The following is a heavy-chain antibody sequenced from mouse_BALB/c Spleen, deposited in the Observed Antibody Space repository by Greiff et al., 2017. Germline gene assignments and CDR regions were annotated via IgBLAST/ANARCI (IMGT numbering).Heavy chain of an antibody. CDR2: IYPGGGYT. CDR1: GYTFTNYW. D-gene: IGHD1-1*01. Sequence: QVQLQQSGAELVRPGTSVKISCKASGYTFTNYWRGWVKQRPGHGLEWIGDIYPGGGYTNYNEKFKGKATLTADTSSSTAYMQLSSLTSEDSAVYFCARTVIAYAMDYWGQGTSVTVSS. CDR3: ARTVIAYAMDY. J-gene: IGHJ4*01. V-gene: IGHV1-63*02.